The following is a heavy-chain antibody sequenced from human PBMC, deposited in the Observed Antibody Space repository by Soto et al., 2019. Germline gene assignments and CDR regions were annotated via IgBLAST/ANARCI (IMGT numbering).Heavy chain of an antibody. CDR1: GYTFTSYD. Sequence: ASVKVSCKASGYTFTSYDINWVRQATGQGLEWMGWMNPNSGNTGYAQKFQGRVTMTRNTSISTAYMELSSLRSEDTAVYYCARGGPIDPYDFWSGQQYRYFDYWGQGTLVTVSS. J-gene: IGHJ4*02. V-gene: IGHV1-8*01. D-gene: IGHD3-3*01. CDR3: ARGGPIDPYDFWSGQQYRYFDY. CDR2: MNPNSGNT.